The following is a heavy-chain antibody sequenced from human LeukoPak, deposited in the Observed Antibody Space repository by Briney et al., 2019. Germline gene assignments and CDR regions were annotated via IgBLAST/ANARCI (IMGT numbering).Heavy chain of an antibody. CDR3: ARSLPTFCGADCSAFDY. Sequence: PSETLYLTCSVSGYSINSGDFWGWVRQPPGKGLEWIGSISHSGTTYYNPSLKSRLAISVDTSKNQFSLTLNSVTAADMAVFYCARSLPTFCGADCSAFDYWGQGTLVTVSS. CDR2: ISHSGTT. J-gene: IGHJ4*02. V-gene: IGHV4-38-2*01. D-gene: IGHD2-21*02. CDR1: GYSINSGDF.